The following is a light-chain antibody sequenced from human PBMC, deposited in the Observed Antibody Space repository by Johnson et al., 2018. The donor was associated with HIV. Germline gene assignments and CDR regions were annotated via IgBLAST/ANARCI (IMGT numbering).Light chain of an antibody. Sequence: QSVLTQPPSVSAAPGQKVTISCSGSSSNIGKDYVSWYQQLPGTAPQLLIYENNKRPSGIPDRFSGSKSGASATLGITGLQPGDEADYYCGTWDSSLSADVFGTGTTVTVL. CDR1: SSNIGKDY. V-gene: IGLV1-51*01. J-gene: IGLJ1*01. CDR2: ENN. CDR3: GTWDSSLSADV.